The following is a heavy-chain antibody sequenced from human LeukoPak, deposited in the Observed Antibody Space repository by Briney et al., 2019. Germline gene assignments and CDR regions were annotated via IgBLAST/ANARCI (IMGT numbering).Heavy chain of an antibody. Sequence: GGSLRLSCAASGFTVSSNYMSWVRQAPGKGLEWVSVIYSGGSTYYADSVKGRFTISRDNSKNSLYLQMNSLRAEDTALYYCAKVDETYYYYYGMDVWGQGTTVTVSS. V-gene: IGHV3-53*05. CDR3: AKVDETYYYYYGMDV. CDR2: IYSGGST. CDR1: GFTVSSNY. J-gene: IGHJ6*02.